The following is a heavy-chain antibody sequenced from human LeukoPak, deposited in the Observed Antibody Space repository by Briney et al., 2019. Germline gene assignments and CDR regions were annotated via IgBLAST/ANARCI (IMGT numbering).Heavy chain of an antibody. Sequence: GGSLRLSCSASGFTFSAYAMYWVRQAPGKGLEYVSGISSNGGSSFYADSVKGRFTISRDNSKNTLYLQMNSLTAEDTAVYFCVRMMGGRRDYWGQGTLVTVSS. V-gene: IGHV3-64*04. CDR3: VRMMGGRRDY. CDR1: GFTFSAYA. D-gene: IGHD1-26*01. J-gene: IGHJ4*02. CDR2: ISSNGGSS.